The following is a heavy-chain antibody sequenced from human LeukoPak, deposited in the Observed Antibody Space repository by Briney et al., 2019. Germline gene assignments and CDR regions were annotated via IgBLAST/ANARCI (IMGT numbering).Heavy chain of an antibody. CDR1: GFTFSSYS. CDR3: AKVGYGSGSYYDY. CDR2: ISGSGGST. D-gene: IGHD3-10*01. Sequence: GGSLRLSCAASGFTFSSYSMNWVRQAPGKGLEWVSAISGSGGSTYYADSVKGRFTISRDNSKNTLYLQMNSLRAEDTAVYYCAKVGYGSGSYYDYWGQGTLVTVSS. V-gene: IGHV3-23*01. J-gene: IGHJ4*02.